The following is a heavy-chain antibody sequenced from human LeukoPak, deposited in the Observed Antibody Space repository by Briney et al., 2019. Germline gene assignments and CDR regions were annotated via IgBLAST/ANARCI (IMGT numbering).Heavy chain of an antibody. CDR2: MNPKNGHT. D-gene: IGHD2-2*01. Sequence: ASVKVSCKASGYTFTSYGISWVRQATGQGLEWMGLMNPKNGHTVYAQKFQGRVTMTRDTSISTAYLELSSLRSEDTAVYYCARNLMYCSSTTCYLDYWGQGTLVTVSS. CDR3: ARNLMYCSSTTCYLDY. V-gene: IGHV1-8*02. J-gene: IGHJ4*02. CDR1: GYTFTSYG.